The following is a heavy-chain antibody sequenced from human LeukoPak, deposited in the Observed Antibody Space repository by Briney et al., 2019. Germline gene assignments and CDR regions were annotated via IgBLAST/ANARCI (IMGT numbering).Heavy chain of an antibody. CDR2: VYYSGST. CDR3: ASRLRGFDS. Sequence: SETLSLTCTVSGDSVSSSSYYWGWIRQPPGKGLEWIGSVYYSGSTYYNPSLKSRVTISVDTSKNQFSLKLSSVTAADTALYYCASRLRGFDSWGQGTLVTVSS. D-gene: IGHD5-12*01. V-gene: IGHV4-39*01. CDR1: GDSVSSSSYY. J-gene: IGHJ5*01.